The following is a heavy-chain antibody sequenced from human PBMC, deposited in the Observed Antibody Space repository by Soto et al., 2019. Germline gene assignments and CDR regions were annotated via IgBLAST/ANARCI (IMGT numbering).Heavy chain of an antibody. CDR1: GYSFTSYW. CDR3: ARRSGSYHSFYYYYGMDV. J-gene: IGHJ6*02. CDR2: IYPGDSDT. V-gene: IGHV5-51*01. D-gene: IGHD1-26*01. Sequence: GESLKISCKGSGYSFTSYWIGWVRQMPGKGLEWMGIIYPGDSDTRYSPSFQGQVTISADKSISTAYLQWSSLKASDTAMYYCARRSGSYHSFYYYYGMDVWGQGTTVTVS.